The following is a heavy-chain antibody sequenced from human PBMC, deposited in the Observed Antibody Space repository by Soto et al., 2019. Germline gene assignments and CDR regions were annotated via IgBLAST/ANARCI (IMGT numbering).Heavy chain of an antibody. CDR3: ARLARAYYFDY. D-gene: IGHD3-3*02. Sequence: PGESLKISCVTSGFTFSDYGFHWVRQAPGKGLDWVAMISFDGNKINYAESVKGRFTISRDPSKNTLYLQMTSLTAEDAAVYYCARLARAYYFDYWGQGTLVTVSS. CDR1: GFTFSDYG. V-gene: IGHV3-33*05. J-gene: IGHJ4*02. CDR2: ISFDGNKI.